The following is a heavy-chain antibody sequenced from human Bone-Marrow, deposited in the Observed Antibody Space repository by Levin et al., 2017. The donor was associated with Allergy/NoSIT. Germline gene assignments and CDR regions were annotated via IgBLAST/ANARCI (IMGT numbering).Heavy chain of an antibody. D-gene: IGHD2-8*01. J-gene: IGHJ6*02. CDR3: ARGGLSCPNGVCYTGVAHGMDV. CDR1: GDSLRSGGYS. V-gene: IGHV4-30-2*01. Sequence: MPSETLSLTCAVSGDSLRSGGYSWSWIRQPPGKGLEWIGYIYQSRMTYYSPSLRSRVTISVDRSKNQFSLKLRSVTAADTAVYYCARGGLSCPNGVCYTGVAHGMDVWGQGTTVTVSS. CDR2: IYQSRMT.